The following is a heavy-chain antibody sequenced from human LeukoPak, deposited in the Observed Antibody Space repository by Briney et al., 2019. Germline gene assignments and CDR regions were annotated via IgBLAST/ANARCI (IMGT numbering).Heavy chain of an antibody. J-gene: IGHJ4*02. D-gene: IGHD2-2*02. V-gene: IGHV3-11*01. Sequence: GGSLRLSCAASGFTFSDYYMSWIRQAPGKGLEWVSYISSSGSTIYYADSVKGRFAISRDNSKNTLYLQMNSLRAEDTAVYYCAKGGSTSCYNHLDYWGQGTLVTVSS. CDR2: ISSSGSTI. CDR1: GFTFSDYY. CDR3: AKGGSTSCYNHLDY.